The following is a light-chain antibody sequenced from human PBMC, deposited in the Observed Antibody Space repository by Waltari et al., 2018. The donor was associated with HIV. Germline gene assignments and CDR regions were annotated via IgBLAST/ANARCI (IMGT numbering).Light chain of an antibody. CDR3: QQYGSSPLT. V-gene: IGKV3-20*01. CDR1: QSVSSSY. J-gene: IGKJ4*01. Sequence: EIVLTQSPGTLSLSPGARATLSCKVSQSVSSSYLACYQQEVGQAPRRLIYGPSTRATGIPDRFSGSGSGTDFTLTISRLEAEDFAVYDCQQYGSSPLTFGGGTKVEIK. CDR2: GPS.